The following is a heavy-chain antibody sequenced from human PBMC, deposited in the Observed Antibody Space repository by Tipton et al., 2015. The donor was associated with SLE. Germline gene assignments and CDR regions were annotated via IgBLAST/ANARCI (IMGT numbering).Heavy chain of an antibody. J-gene: IGHJ4*02. D-gene: IGHD3-3*01. CDR3: ARSDFWSGYYPIPSFDS. Sequence: TLSLTCTVSGGSLSLGGYSWSWIRQLPGKGLEWLGSLYYSGNTYYNPSLKSRVSFSADTSKNHFSLTLRSVTAADTAVYFCARSDFWSGYYPIPSFDSWGQGTLVTVSS. CDR1: GGSLSLGGYS. CDR2: LYYSGNT. V-gene: IGHV4-39*07.